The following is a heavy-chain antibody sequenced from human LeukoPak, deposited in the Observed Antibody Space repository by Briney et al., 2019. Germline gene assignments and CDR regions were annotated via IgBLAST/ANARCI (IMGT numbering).Heavy chain of an antibody. CDR1: GFTFDDYG. CDR3: ARIGDPGICSYYTDV. Sequence: GGSLRLPCAASGFTFDDYGMSWVRQAPGKGLEWVSGINWNGGSTGYADSVKGRFTISRDNAKNSLYMQMNSLRAEDTAFYYCARIGDPGICSYYTDVWGKGTTVIVSS. CDR2: INWNGGST. J-gene: IGHJ6*03. V-gene: IGHV3-20*04. D-gene: IGHD2-21*02.